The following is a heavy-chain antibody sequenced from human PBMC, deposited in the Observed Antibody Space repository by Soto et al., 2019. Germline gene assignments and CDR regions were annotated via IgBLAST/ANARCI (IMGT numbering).Heavy chain of an antibody. V-gene: IGHV4-39*01. Sequence: SETLSLTCSVSGGSISSSSYFWGWIRQPPGKGLEWIGSIYYSGSTYYKPSLKSRVTVSVDTSKNQFSLKLSSVIAADTAVYYCARHPSDFWFDPWGQGTLVTVSS. CDR2: IYYSGST. D-gene: IGHD2-21*02. CDR1: GGSISSSSYF. J-gene: IGHJ5*02. CDR3: ARHPSDFWFDP.